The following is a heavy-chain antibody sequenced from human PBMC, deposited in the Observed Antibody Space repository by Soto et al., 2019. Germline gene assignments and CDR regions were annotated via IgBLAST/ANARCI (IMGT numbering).Heavy chain of an antibody. J-gene: IGHJ6*02. CDR3: ARTAAAGKYYYGMDV. V-gene: IGHV5-51*01. D-gene: IGHD6-13*01. CDR2: IYPGDSDT. Sequence: PGESLKISCKGSGYSFTSYWIGWVRQMPGKGLECMGIIYPGDSDTRYSPSFQGQVTISADKSISTAYLQWSSLKASDTAMYYCARTAAAGKYYYGMDVWGQGIMVTVSS. CDR1: GYSFTSYW.